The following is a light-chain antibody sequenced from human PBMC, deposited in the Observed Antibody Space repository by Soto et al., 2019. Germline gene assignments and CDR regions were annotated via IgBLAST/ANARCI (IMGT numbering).Light chain of an antibody. V-gene: IGLV3-1*01. CDR1: NLGDRY. CDR2: QDS. Sequence: SYELTQPPSVSVSPGLTANITCSGDNLGDRYTCWYQQKPGQSPVLVIYQDSKRPSGIPERFSGSNSGNTATLTISAVDAGDEAAYFCQVWDNYSDHVVFGAGTKLTVL. J-gene: IGLJ2*01. CDR3: QVWDNYSDHVV.